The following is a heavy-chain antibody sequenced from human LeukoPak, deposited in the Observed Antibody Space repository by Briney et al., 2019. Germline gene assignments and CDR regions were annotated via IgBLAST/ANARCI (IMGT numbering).Heavy chain of an antibody. Sequence: GGSLRLSCAASGFTFSSYAMHWVRQAPGKGLEWVAVISYDGSNKYYADSVKGRFTISRDNSKNTLYLQMNSLRAEDTAVYYCARHPGYSSDYFDYWGQGTLVTVSS. CDR1: GFTFSSYA. J-gene: IGHJ4*02. V-gene: IGHV3-30*14. D-gene: IGHD6-19*01. CDR3: ARHPGYSSDYFDY. CDR2: ISYDGSNK.